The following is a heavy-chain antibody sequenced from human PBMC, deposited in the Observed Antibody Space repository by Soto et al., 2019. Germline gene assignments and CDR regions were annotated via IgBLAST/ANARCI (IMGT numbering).Heavy chain of an antibody. CDR2: IYYSGST. Sequence: SETLSLTCTVSGGSISTYYWSWIRQPPGKGLEWIGYIYYSGSTNYNPSLKSRATISVDTSKNQFSLKLSSVTAADTAVYYCARVASYCGGDCYVDYYYYLAVWGKGTTVTVSS. CDR1: GGSISTYY. D-gene: IGHD2-21*01. CDR3: ARVASYCGGDCYVDYYYYLAV. J-gene: IGHJ6*03. V-gene: IGHV4-59*01.